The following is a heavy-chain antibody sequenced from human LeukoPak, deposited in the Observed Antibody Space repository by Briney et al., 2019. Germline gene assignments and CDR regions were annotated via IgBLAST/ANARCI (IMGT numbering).Heavy chain of an antibody. J-gene: IGHJ4*02. D-gene: IGHD5-18*01. CDR1: GVSISSYY. V-gene: IGHV4-59*05. CDR2: IYYSGSS. CDR3: ARHVSGSAMMHYFDY. Sequence: PSETLSLTCTVSGVSISSYYWSWIRQPPGKGLEWIGSIYYSGSSSYNPSLQSRVSISVDTSKNHISLKVFSLTAADTALYYCARHVSGSAMMHYFDYWGQGNLVTVSS.